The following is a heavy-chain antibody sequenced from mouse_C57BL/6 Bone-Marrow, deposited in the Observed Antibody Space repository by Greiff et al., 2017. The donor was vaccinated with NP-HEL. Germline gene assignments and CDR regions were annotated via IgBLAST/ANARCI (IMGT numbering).Heavy chain of an antibody. CDR3: ARERNGSSYPAWFAY. J-gene: IGHJ3*01. D-gene: IGHD1-1*01. CDR1: GYTFPSYW. V-gene: IGHV1-55*01. Sequence: QVQLQQPGAELVKPGASVKMSCKASGYTFPSYWITWVKQRPGQGLEWIGVLSPGSGSTNYNEKFKSKATLTVDTSSSTAYMQLSSLTSEDSAVYYCARERNGSSYPAWFAYWGQGTLVTVSA. CDR2: LSPGSGST.